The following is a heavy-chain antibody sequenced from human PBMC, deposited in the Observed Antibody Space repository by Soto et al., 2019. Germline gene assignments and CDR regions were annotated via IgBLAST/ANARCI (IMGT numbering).Heavy chain of an antibody. CDR2: IYYSGST. CDR1: CGSIISSSYY. Sequence: SETLSLTCTFSCGSIISSSYYWGWIRQPPGKGLEWIGSIYYSGSTYYNPSLKSRVTISVDTSKNQFSLKLSSVTAADTAVYYCASLKVDTAMVGFDYWGQGTLVTVSS. J-gene: IGHJ4*02. CDR3: ASLKVDTAMVGFDY. D-gene: IGHD5-18*01. V-gene: IGHV4-39*01.